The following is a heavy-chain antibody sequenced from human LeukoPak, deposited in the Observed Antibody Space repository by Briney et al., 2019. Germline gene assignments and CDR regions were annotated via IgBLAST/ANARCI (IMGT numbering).Heavy chain of an antibody. CDR1: GYTLTELS. CDR2: FDPEDGET. J-gene: IGHJ4*02. D-gene: IGHD2-2*03. CDR3: ARGPWILAPPVHSDY. V-gene: IGHV1-24*01. Sequence: PWASVKVSCKVSGYTLTELSMHWVRQALGKGLEWMGGFDPEDGETIYAQKFQGRVTMTEDTSTDTAYMELSSLRSEDTAVYYCARGPWILAPPVHSDYWGQGTLVTVSS.